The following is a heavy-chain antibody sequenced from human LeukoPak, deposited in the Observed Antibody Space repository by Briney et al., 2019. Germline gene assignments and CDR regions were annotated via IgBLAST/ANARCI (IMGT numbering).Heavy chain of an antibody. D-gene: IGHD2/OR15-2a*01. CDR2: INHSGST. V-gene: IGHV4-34*01. CDR3: ASSKGIAALDY. J-gene: IGHJ4*02. Sequence: ASETLSLTCAVYGGSFSGYYWSWIRQPPGKGLEWIGEINHSGSTNYNPPLKSRVTISVDTSKNQFSLKLSSVTAADTAVYYCASSKGIAALDYWGQGTLVTVSS. CDR1: GGSFSGYY.